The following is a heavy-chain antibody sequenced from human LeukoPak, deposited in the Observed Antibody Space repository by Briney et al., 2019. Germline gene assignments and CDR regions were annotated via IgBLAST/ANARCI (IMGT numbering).Heavy chain of an antibody. CDR3: ARLRGRSGSPYYFDY. D-gene: IGHD3-16*01. CDR2: IYTSGST. CDR1: GGSINSGSYY. J-gene: IGHJ4*02. V-gene: IGHV4-61*02. Sequence: PSETLSLTCTVSGGSINSGSYYWSWIRQPAGKGLEWIGRIYTSGSTNYNPSLKSRVTISVDTSKNQFSLKLSSVTAADTAVYYCARLRGRSGSPYYFDYWGQGTLVTVSS.